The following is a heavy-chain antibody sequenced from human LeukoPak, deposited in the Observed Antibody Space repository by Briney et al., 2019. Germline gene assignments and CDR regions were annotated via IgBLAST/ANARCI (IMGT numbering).Heavy chain of an antibody. V-gene: IGHV3-30*18. Sequence: PGRSPRLSCAASGFTFSSYGMHWVRQAPGKGLEWVAVISYDGSNKYYADSVKGRFTISRDNSKNTLYLQMNSLRAEDTAVYYCAKDGGSGSYSDYWGQGTLVTVSS. J-gene: IGHJ4*02. CDR1: GFTFSSYG. CDR3: AKDGGSGSYSDY. CDR2: ISYDGSNK. D-gene: IGHD3-10*01.